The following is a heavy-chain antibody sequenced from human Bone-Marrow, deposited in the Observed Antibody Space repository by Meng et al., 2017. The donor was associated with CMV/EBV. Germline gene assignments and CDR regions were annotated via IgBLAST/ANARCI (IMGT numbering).Heavy chain of an antibody. CDR3: AKDSTYSA. CDR1: GFTFSDYY. D-gene: IGHD6-13*01. J-gene: IGHJ5*02. Sequence: ETLSLTCAASGFTFSDYYMSWIRQAPGKGLEWVAVIYAGGRSAYYADSVKGRFTIFRDSSKNTVYLEMNSLRAEDTALYYCAKDSTYSAWGQGTLVTVSS. CDR2: IYAGGRSA. V-gene: IGHV3-23*03.